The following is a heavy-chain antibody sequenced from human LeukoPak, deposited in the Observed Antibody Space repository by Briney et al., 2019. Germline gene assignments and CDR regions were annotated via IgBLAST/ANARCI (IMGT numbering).Heavy chain of an antibody. CDR1: GFTFSSYA. V-gene: IGHV3-23*01. D-gene: IGHD6-13*01. CDR2: ISGSGGST. Sequence: GGSLRLSCAASGFTFSSYAMSWVRQAPGKGLEWVSAISGSGGSTYYADSVKGRFTISRDNSKNTLYLQMNSLRAEDTAVYYCAEEGQDSSSWWIFDYWGQGTLVTVSS. CDR3: AEEGQDSSSWWIFDY. J-gene: IGHJ4*02.